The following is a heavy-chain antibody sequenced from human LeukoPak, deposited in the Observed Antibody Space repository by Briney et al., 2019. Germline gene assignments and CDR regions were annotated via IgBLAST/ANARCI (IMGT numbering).Heavy chain of an antibody. CDR3: ARYVFDLRAFDI. Sequence: PSETLSLTCTVSGGSISSYYWNWIRQPPGKGLEWIGYIYYSGSTNYNPSLKSRVTISVDTSKNQFSLKLSSVTAADTAVYYCARYVFDLRAFDIWGQGTMVTVSS. CDR2: IYYSGST. CDR1: GGSISSYY. J-gene: IGHJ3*02. D-gene: IGHD3-16*01. V-gene: IGHV4-59*01.